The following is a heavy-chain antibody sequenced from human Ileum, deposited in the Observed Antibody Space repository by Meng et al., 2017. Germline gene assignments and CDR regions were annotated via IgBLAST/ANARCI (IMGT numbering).Heavy chain of an antibody. CDR2: TSHSACA. D-gene: IGHD4-23*01. Sequence: LRKPPPGLARPSEAPARPCGVCGVSISGITYWHWVRQPPVKDLYWIGTTSHSACAYYNPTLKSGVTMSVDKSKSKFSLMLASVTYADTTIYYCARHGGYSQDFWGQGTLVTVSS. V-gene: IGHV4-4*02. J-gene: IGHJ4*02. CDR1: GVSISGITY. CDR3: ARHGGYSQDF.